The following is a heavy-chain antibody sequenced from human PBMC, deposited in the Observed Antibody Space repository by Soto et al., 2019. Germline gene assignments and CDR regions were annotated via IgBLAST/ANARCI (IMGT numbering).Heavy chain of an antibody. J-gene: IGHJ3*02. Sequence: ASVKVSCKASGYTFINYYMHWVRQAPGQGLERMGIINPSGGSTRYAQKFQGRVTMTRDTSTRTVYMELSSLRSEDTAVYYCASGLFEYSGYGLDAFDIWGQGAMDTVSS. D-gene: IGHD5-12*01. V-gene: IGHV1-46*03. CDR2: INPSGGST. CDR3: ASGLFEYSGYGLDAFDI. CDR1: GYTFINYY.